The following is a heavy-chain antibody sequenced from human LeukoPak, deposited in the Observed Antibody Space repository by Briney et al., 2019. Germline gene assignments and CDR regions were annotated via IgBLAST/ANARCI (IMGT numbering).Heavy chain of an antibody. J-gene: IGHJ5*02. Sequence: ASVKVSCKASGYTFTSYYMHWVRQAPGQALEWMGWITPFNGNTNYAQKFQDRVTITRDRSMSTAYMELSSLRSEDTAMYYCASTTTSRGWFDPWGQGTLVTVSS. CDR1: GYTFTSYY. D-gene: IGHD1-1*01. CDR3: ASTTTSRGWFDP. CDR2: ITPFNGNT. V-gene: IGHV1-45*02.